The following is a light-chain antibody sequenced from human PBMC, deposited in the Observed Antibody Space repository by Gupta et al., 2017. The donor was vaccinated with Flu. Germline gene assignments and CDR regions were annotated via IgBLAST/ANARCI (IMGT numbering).Light chain of an antibody. CDR2: QAS. CDR1: QNINNW. V-gene: IGKV1-5*03. CDR3: QQYNSPSYA. J-gene: IGKJ2*01. Sequence: DIQMTQSPSTLSASIGDRVAITCRSSQNINNWLAWYQQKPGEASQLLIYQASILETGVPSRFSGSGSGTEFTLTINSLQPDDHATYFCQQYNSPSYAFGQGT.